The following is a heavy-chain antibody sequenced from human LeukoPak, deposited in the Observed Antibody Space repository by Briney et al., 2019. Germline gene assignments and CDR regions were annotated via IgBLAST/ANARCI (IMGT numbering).Heavy chain of an antibody. V-gene: IGHV7-4-1*02. CDR2: INTNTGNP. D-gene: IGHD6-13*01. CDR3: ARLIAARQRNYYYYMDV. Sequence: ASVKVSCKASGYTFTSYAMNWVRQAPGQGLEWMGWINTNTGNPTYAQGFTGRFVFSLDTSVSTAYLQISSLKAEDTAVYYCARLIAARQRNYYYYMDVWGKGTTVTASS. CDR1: GYTFTSYA. J-gene: IGHJ6*03.